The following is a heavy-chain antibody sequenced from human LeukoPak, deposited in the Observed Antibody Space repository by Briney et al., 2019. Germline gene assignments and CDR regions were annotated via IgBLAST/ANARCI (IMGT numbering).Heavy chain of an antibody. D-gene: IGHD2-2*01. CDR2: IYYSGST. CDR3: ARGLGRYCSSTSCYGLYYFDY. CDR1: GGSISSHY. Sequence: SETLSLTCTVSGGSISSHYWSWIRQPPGKGLEWIGYIYYSGSTNYNPSLKSRVTISVDTSKNQFSLKLSSVTAADTAVYYCARGLGRYCSSTSCYGLYYFDYWGQGTLVTVSS. J-gene: IGHJ4*02. V-gene: IGHV4-59*11.